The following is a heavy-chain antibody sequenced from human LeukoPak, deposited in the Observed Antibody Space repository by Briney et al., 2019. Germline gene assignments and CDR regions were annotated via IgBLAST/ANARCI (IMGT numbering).Heavy chain of an antibody. V-gene: IGHV3-23*01. CDR2: ISGRTGGT. CDR1: GFTISTHV. J-gene: IGHJ4*02. Sequence: GGSLRLSCAASGFTISTHVMNWVRQAPGKGLEWVSAISGRTGGTYYADSVKGRFTISRDNSKSTLCLQMDSLRAEDTAVYYCAKCGNSGCHLIDYWGQGTLVTVSS. D-gene: IGHD5-12*01. CDR3: AKCGNSGCHLIDY.